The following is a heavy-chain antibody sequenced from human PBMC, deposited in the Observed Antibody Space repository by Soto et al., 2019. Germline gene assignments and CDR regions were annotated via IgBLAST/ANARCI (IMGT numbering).Heavy chain of an antibody. Sequence: ASVKVSCKTSGYAFTNSTIHWVRQAPGQSLEWMGWINGGTGHTRYSQKFQARVTITKDSSASSAYMELSSLRSEDTAVYYCARVLTPNWFGPWGQGTLVTVSS. CDR2: INGGTGHT. J-gene: IGHJ5*02. V-gene: IGHV1-3*01. CDR1: GYAFTNST. CDR3: ARVLTPNWFGP. D-gene: IGHD2-15*01.